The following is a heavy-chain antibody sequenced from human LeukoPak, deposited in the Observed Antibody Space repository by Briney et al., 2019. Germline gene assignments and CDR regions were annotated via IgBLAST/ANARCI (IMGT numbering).Heavy chain of an antibody. Sequence: GGSLRLSCAASGFTLSSYWMHWVRQAPGKGLVWVSRISADGSINYADSVRGRFTVSRDNTKNTLYLQMNSLRAEDTAVYYCTRDTITSSRLFELWGRGALVTVSS. CDR3: TRDTITSSRLFEL. D-gene: IGHD3-16*01. CDR2: ISADGSI. J-gene: IGHJ2*01. V-gene: IGHV3-74*01. CDR1: GFTLSSYW.